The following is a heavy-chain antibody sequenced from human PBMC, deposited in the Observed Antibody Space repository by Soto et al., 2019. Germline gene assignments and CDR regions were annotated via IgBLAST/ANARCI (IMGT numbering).Heavy chain of an antibody. CDR3: TTDSYSTMIEVRFDY. V-gene: IGHV3-15*07. J-gene: IGHJ4*01. CDR2: IKSKALGGTT. D-gene: IGHD3-22*01. CDR1: GFVFSNAW. Sequence: GGSLRLSCAGSGFVFSNAWINWVRQAPGNGLEWVGRIKSKALGGTTDFAAPVRGRFAITRDDSRNMAYMQMNSLNTEDTAVYYCTTDSYSTMIEVRFDYWGHGTPVTVSS.